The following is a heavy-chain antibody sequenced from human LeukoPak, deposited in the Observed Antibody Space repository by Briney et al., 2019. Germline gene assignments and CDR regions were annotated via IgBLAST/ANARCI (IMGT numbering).Heavy chain of an antibody. J-gene: IGHJ6*02. CDR2: ISYSGST. CDR3: ARLVYYASGVKNYYYGMDV. V-gene: IGHV4-59*01. D-gene: IGHD3-10*01. Sequence: SETLSLTCTVSDGSISSYYWSWIRQPPGKGLECIAYISYSGSTNYTPSLKSRVTISVDTSKNQISLKLSSVTAADTAVYYCARLVYYASGVKNYYYGMDVWGQGTTVTVSS. CDR1: DGSISSYY.